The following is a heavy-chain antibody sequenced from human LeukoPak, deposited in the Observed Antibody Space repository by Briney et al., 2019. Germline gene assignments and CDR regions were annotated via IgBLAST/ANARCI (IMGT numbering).Heavy chain of an antibody. V-gene: IGHV3-74*01. Sequence: PGGSLRLSCAASGFTFSSYWMHWVRQAPGKGLVWVSRINSDGSSTSYADSVKGRFTISRDNAKNTLYPQMNSLRAEDTAVYYCARGKGGPGGYYYGMDVWGQGTTVTVSS. CDR1: GFTFSSYW. CDR3: ARGKGGPGGYYYGMDV. D-gene: IGHD2-8*02. CDR2: INSDGSST. J-gene: IGHJ6*02.